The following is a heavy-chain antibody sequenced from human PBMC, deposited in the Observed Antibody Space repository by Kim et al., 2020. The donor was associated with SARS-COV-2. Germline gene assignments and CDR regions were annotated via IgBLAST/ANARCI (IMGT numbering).Heavy chain of an antibody. CDR1: GGTFSSYA. Sequence: SVKVSCKASGGTFSSYAISWVRQAPGQGLEWMGGIIPIFGTANYAQKFQGRVTITADESTSTAYMELSSLRSEDTAVYYCARARAAYSSGWYFDYWGQGTLVTVSS. CDR3: ARARAAYSSGWYFDY. J-gene: IGHJ4*02. CDR2: IIPIFGTA. V-gene: IGHV1-69*13. D-gene: IGHD6-19*01.